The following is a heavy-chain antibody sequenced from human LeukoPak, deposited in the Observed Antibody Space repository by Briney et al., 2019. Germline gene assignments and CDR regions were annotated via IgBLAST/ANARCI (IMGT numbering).Heavy chain of an antibody. CDR1: GGTFRSNA. Sequence: SVKVSCKASGGTFRSNAISWVRQAPGQGLEWMGGITPIFGTANYAQKFQGRVTITAVESMSTAYMELGSLRSEDTAVYYCARGWLAETTVVTPYNYWGQGTLVTVSS. CDR3: ARGWLAETTVVTPYNY. D-gene: IGHD4-23*01. CDR2: ITPIFGTA. J-gene: IGHJ4*02. V-gene: IGHV1-69*13.